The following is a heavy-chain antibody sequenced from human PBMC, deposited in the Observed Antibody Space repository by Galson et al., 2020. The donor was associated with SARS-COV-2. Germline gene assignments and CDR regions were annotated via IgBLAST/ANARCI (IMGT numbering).Heavy chain of an antibody. J-gene: IGHJ3*02. D-gene: IGHD3-16*01. CDR3: TTKAQGAPACDI. CDR1: GITYSNAW. V-gene: IGHV3-15*01. CDR2: IKSKTDGGTT. Sequence: GGSLSLSCAVSGITYSNAWIRWVPQAPGKGLEWVGRIKSKTDGGTTDHAAPVKGRFTIPRDDSKSTLYLQMNSLKTEYTAVYYCTTKAQGAPACDIWGQGTMDPVSS.